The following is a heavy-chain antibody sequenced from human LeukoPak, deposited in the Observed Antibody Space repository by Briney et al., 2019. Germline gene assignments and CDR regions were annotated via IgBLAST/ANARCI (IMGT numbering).Heavy chain of an antibody. CDR2: IYPGDSDT. D-gene: IGHD3-10*01. V-gene: IGHV5-51*01. J-gene: IGHJ6*03. CDR1: GYSFTSYW. CDR3: VRQSGGSGSPNHYMDV. Sequence: SGESLKISCKGSGYSFTSYWIGWVRQMPGKGLEWMGIIYPGDSDTRYSPSFQGQVTISADKSISTAYLQWSSLKASDTAMYYCVRQSGGSGSPNHYMDVWGKGTTVTVSS.